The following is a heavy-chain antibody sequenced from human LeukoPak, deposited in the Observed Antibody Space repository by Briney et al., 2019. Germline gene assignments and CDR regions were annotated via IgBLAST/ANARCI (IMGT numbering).Heavy chain of an antibody. J-gene: IGHJ4*02. CDR1: GGSISSYY. CDR2: IYYSGST. V-gene: IGHV4-59*01. CDR3: ARDFSDGYNDRSFDY. Sequence: PSETLSLTCTVSGGSISSYYWSWIRQPPGKGLECIGDIYYSGSTNYNPSLKSRVTISVDTSKNQFSLKLSSVTAADTAVYYCARDFSDGYNDRSFDYWGQGTLVTVSS. D-gene: IGHD5-24*01.